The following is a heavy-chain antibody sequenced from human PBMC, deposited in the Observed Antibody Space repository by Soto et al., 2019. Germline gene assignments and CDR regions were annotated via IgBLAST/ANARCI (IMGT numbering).Heavy chain of an antibody. J-gene: IGHJ3*02. Sequence: SQTLSLTCVISGDSVSSNSAAWNWIRQSPSRGLEWLGRTHYRSKWYNDYAVSVKSRLTINPYTSKNHFSLQLNSVTPEDTAVYYCARMDYYDSSGYPRRAFDIWGQGTVVT. D-gene: IGHD3-22*01. CDR3: ARMDYYDSSGYPRRAFDI. V-gene: IGHV6-1*01. CDR2: THYRSKWYN. CDR1: GDSVSSNSAA.